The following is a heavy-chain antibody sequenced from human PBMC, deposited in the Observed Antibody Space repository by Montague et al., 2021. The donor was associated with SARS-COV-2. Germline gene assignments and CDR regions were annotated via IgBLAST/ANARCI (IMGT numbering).Heavy chain of an antibody. J-gene: IGHJ6*02. CDR2: ISHSGST. CDR1: GGSFSGYY. D-gene: IGHD2-2*01. Sequence: SETLSLTCAVYGGSFSGYYRSWIRQPPEKGLEWIGEISHSGSTNYNPSLKSRVTISLDTSKNQLSLKLSSVTAADTAVYYCARFAYWLLFIASYDGMDVWGQRTTVTVSS. CDR3: ARFAYWLLFIASYDGMDV. V-gene: IGHV4-34*01.